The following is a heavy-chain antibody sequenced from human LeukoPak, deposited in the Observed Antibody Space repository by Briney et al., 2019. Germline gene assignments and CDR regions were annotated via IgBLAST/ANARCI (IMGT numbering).Heavy chain of an antibody. J-gene: IGHJ4*02. CDR3: AREAALSSNLRDYLDY. Sequence: ASVKVSCKTSGYTFSDYFIHWVRQAPGQGLEWMGRINSKSGATNFAQSFQGRVTMTRDTSLSTAYMELSTLRSDDTAVYYCAREAALSSNLRDYLDYWGQGTLATVSS. D-gene: IGHD6-13*01. CDR1: GYTFSDYF. CDR2: INSKSGAT. V-gene: IGHV1-2*02.